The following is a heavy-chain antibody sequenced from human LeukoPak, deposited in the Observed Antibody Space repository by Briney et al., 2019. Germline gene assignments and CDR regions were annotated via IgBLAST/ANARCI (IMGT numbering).Heavy chain of an antibody. CDR3: ARGMYYYDRSGYSSWYFDL. CDR1: GGSISTYY. J-gene: IGHJ2*01. D-gene: IGHD3-22*01. V-gene: IGHV4-59*01. CDR2: IYYSGST. Sequence: PSETLSLTCTVSGGSISTYYWTWIRQPPGKGLGWIGYIYYSGSTKYNPSLKSRVTISVDTSKNQFSLKLSSVTAADTAVYYCARGMYYYDRSGYSSWYFDLWGRGTLATVSS.